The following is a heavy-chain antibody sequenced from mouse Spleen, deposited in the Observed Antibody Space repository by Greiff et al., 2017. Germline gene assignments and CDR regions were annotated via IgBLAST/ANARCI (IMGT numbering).Heavy chain of an antibody. CDR2: ISSGGSYT. V-gene: IGHV5-6*01. Sequence: EVMLVESGGDLVKPGGSLKLSCAASGFTFSSYGMSWVRQTPDKRLEWVATISSGGSYTYYPDSVKGRFTISRDNAKNTLYLQMSSLKSEDTAMYYCARQGGTAQATFDYWGQGTTLTVSS. J-gene: IGHJ2*01. D-gene: IGHD3-2*02. CDR1: GFTFSSYG. CDR3: ARQGGTAQATFDY.